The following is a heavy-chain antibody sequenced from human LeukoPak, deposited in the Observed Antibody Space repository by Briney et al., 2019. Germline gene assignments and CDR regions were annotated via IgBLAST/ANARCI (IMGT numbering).Heavy chain of an antibody. J-gene: IGHJ6*03. CDR2: IYYSGST. Sequence: SETLSLTCTVSGGSISSSSYYWGWIRQPPGKGLEWIGSIYYSGSTYYNPSLKSRVTISVDTSKNQFSLKLSSVTAADTAVYYCAREIFSRGSSSSVYYYYYYMDVWGKGTTVTVSS. V-gene: IGHV4-39*07. D-gene: IGHD6-6*01. CDR3: AREIFSRGSSSSVYYYYYYMDV. CDR1: GGSISSSSYY.